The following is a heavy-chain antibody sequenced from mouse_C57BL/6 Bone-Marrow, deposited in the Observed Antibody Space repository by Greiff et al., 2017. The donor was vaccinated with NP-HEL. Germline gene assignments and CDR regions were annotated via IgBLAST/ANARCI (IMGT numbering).Heavy chain of an antibody. V-gene: IGHV1-53*01. D-gene: IGHD2-4*01. CDR1: GYTFTSCW. CDR2: INPSNGGT. Sequence: QVQLKQPGTELVKPGASVKLSCKASGYTFTSCWMHWVKQRPGQGLEWIGNINPSNGGTNYNEKFKSKATLTVDKSSSTAYMQLSSLTSEDSAVYYCARGGPRLRQGCAYWGQGTLVTVSA. J-gene: IGHJ3*01. CDR3: ARGGPRLRQGCAY.